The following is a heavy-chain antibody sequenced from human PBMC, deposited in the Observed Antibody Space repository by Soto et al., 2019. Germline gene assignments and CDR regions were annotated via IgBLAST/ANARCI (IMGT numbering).Heavy chain of an antibody. D-gene: IGHD6-13*01. CDR3: AHRLEYSSSWNSGWFDP. CDR1: GFSLTTSGVG. Sequence: QITLKESGPTLVKPTQTLTLTCTFSGFSLTTSGVGVGWIRQPPGQALEWLALIYWDDDKRYSPSLSSRLNITKDISKNQVVLTMTNMDPVDTATYYCAHRLEYSSSWNSGWFDPWGQGTLVTVSS. CDR2: IYWDDDK. J-gene: IGHJ5*02. V-gene: IGHV2-5*02.